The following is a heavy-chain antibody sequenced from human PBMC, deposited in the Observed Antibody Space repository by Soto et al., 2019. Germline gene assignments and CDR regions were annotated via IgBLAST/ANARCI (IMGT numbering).Heavy chain of an antibody. J-gene: IGHJ6*02. CDR3: AREEATYYYYYGMDV. Sequence: PGGSLRLSCAASAFTFSSYGMHWDRQAPGKGLEWVAVIWYDGSNKYYADSVKGRFTISRDNSKNTLYLQMNSLRAEDTAVYYCAREEATYYYYYGMDVWGQGTTVTV. V-gene: IGHV3-33*01. CDR2: IWYDGSNK. CDR1: AFTFSSYG. D-gene: IGHD1-26*01.